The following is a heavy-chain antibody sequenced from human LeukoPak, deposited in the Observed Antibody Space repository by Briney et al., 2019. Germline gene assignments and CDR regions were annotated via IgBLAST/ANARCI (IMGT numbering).Heavy chain of an antibody. CDR3: ARDSYFGTFDY. D-gene: IGHD2/OR15-2a*01. CDR1: GGSFSGYY. J-gene: IGHJ4*02. CDR2: IYTSGST. V-gene: IGHV4-4*08. Sequence: PSETLSLTCAVYGGSFSGYYWSWIRQPPGKGLEWIGRIYTSGSTNYNPSLKSRVTISVDTSKNQFSLKLSSVTAADTAVYYCARDSYFGTFDYWGQGTLVTVSS.